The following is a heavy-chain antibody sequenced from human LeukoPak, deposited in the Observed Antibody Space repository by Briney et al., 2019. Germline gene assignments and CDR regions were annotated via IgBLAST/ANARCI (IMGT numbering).Heavy chain of an antibody. CDR2: IIPILGIA. J-gene: IGHJ6*02. V-gene: IGHV1-69*04. Sequence: GASVKVSCKASGGTFSSYAISWVRQAPGQGLEWMGRIIPILGIANYAQKFQGRVTITADKSTSTAYMELSSLRSEDTAVYYCARGAGFKSGRTIHFFGMDVWGQGTTVTVSS. CDR3: ARGAGFKSGRTIHFFGMDV. CDR1: GGTFSSYA. D-gene: IGHD2-21*01.